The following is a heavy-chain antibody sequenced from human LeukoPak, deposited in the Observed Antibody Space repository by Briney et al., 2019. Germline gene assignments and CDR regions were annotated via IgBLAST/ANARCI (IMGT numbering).Heavy chain of an antibody. V-gene: IGHV4-4*07. D-gene: IGHD6-13*01. CDR1: GGSISSYY. CDR2: IYTSGST. Sequence: SETLSLTCTVSGGSISSYYRSWIRQPAGKGLEWIGRIYTSGSTNYNPSLKSRVTMSVDTSKNQFSLKLSSVTAADTAVYYCARDHPGQQLQGVGFYYYYYMDVWGKGTTVTVSS. J-gene: IGHJ6*03. CDR3: ARDHPGQQLQGVGFYYYYYMDV.